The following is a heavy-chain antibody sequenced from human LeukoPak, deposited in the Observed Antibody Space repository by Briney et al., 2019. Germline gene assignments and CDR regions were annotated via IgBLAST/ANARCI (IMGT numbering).Heavy chain of an antibody. D-gene: IGHD4-23*01. J-gene: IGHJ4*02. Sequence: GGSLRLSCAASGFTFSSHAMSWVRQAPGKGLEWVSDISGSGGSTYYADSVKGRFTISRDNSKNTLYLQMNSLRAEDTAVYYCAKDLGTYGGDSELGYWGQGTLVTISS. CDR3: AKDLGTYGGDSELGY. CDR2: ISGSGGST. CDR1: GFTFSSHA. V-gene: IGHV3-23*01.